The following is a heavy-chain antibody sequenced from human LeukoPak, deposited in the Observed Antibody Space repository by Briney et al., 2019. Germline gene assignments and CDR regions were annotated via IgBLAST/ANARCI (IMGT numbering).Heavy chain of an antibody. V-gene: IGHV3-7*01. CDR1: TLLFATYW. CDR2: IKEDGSET. CDR3: ARETPRRGETRDGYR. Sequence: GQSRTLACPASTLLFATYWTNCVRPLEGNWLECLANIKEDGSETYYADSVKGRFTISRDKPKNLPFLQINSLRVEDTAVYYCARETPRRGETRDGYRWGQGTVVTASS. D-gene: IGHD5-24*01. J-gene: IGHJ4*02.